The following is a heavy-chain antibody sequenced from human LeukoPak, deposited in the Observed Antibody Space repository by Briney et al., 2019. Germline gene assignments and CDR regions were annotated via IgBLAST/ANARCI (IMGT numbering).Heavy chain of an antibody. CDR2: IIPIFGTA. J-gene: IGHJ3*02. Sequence: SVKVSCKASGGTFSSYAISWVRQAPGQGLEWMGGIIPIFGTANYAQKFQGRVTITTDESTSTAYMGLSSLRSEDTAVYYCATGYSSSWYEAFDIWGQGTMVTVSS. D-gene: IGHD6-13*01. CDR3: ATGYSSSWYEAFDI. CDR1: GGTFSSYA. V-gene: IGHV1-69*05.